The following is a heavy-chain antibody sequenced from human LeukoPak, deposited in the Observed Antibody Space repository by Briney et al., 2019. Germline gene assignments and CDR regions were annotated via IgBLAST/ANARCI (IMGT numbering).Heavy chain of an antibody. CDR2: IYYSGST. Sequence: SETLSLTCTVSGGSISSYYWSWIRQPPGKGLEWIGYIYYSGSTNYNPSLKSRVTISVDTSKNQFSLKLSSVTAADTAVYYCARVPRLGYCSGGSCYGLGRYYYYYYMDVRGKGTTVTVSS. D-gene: IGHD2-15*01. CDR3: ARVPRLGYCSGGSCYGLGRYYYYYYMDV. V-gene: IGHV4-59*01. J-gene: IGHJ6*03. CDR1: GGSISSYY.